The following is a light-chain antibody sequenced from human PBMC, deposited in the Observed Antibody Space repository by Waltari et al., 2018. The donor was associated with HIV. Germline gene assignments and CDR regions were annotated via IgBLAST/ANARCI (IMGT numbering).Light chain of an antibody. J-gene: IGLJ3*02. Sequence: SYELTQPPSVSVSPGQTARITCSGDALPKQFAYRYQQKAGQTPLMVIYKDNKRPSGLPVLYSGSMSGTTVTLSISGVQPDDEADYYCESADDSDDHWVFGGETKLSVL. V-gene: IGLV3-25*03. CDR2: KDN. CDR3: ESADDSDDHWV. CDR1: ALPKQF.